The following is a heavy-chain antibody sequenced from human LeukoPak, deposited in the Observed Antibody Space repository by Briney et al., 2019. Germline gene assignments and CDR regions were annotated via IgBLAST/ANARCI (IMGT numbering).Heavy chain of an antibody. CDR1: GFTFCDYA. V-gene: IGHV3-23*05. D-gene: IGHD4-23*01. J-gene: IGHJ4*02. Sequence: QSGGSLRLSCTASGFTFCDYAINWFRQAPGKGLEWVSAIYSGGSTYYADSVKGRFTISRDNAKNSLYLQMNSLRAEDTALYYCAKSGLRWSAEYYFDYWGQGTLVTVSS. CDR3: AKSGLRWSAEYYFDY. CDR2: IYSGGST.